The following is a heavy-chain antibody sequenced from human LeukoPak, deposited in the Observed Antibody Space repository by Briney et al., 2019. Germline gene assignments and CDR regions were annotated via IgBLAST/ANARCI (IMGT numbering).Heavy chain of an antibody. Sequence: SETLSLTCAVYGGSFSGYYWSWIRQPPGKGLEWIGEINHSGSTNYNPSLKSRVTISVDTSKNQFSLKLSSVTAADTAVYYCARGYIVLMVYAISPIYFDYWGQGTLVTVSS. V-gene: IGHV4-34*01. CDR1: GGSFSGYY. D-gene: IGHD2-8*01. J-gene: IGHJ4*02. CDR2: INHSGST. CDR3: ARGYIVLMVYAISPIYFDY.